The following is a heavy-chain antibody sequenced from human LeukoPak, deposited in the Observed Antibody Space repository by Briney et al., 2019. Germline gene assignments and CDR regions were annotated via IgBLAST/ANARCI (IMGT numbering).Heavy chain of an antibody. V-gene: IGHV3-30*02. D-gene: IGHD6-13*01. Sequence: GGSLRLSCAASAFTFSTYGMHWVRQAPGKGLEWVAFIRYDGSNKYYADSVLGRFTISRDNSKNTLYLQMNSLRAEDTAVYYCAKVSGSSWYGDFDYWGQGTLVTVSS. CDR3: AKVSGSSWYGDFDY. CDR2: IRYDGSNK. CDR1: AFTFSTYG. J-gene: IGHJ4*02.